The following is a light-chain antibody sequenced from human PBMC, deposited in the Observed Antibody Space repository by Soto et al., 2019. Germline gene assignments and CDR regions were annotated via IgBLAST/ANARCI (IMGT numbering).Light chain of an antibody. V-gene: IGKV3-11*01. CDR2: DAS. J-gene: IGKJ1*01. Sequence: EIVLTQSPATLSLSPGERATLSCRASESVRHYVAWYQQKPAQAPRLLIYDASNRATGIPARFSGSGSGTEFTLTISRLEPEDFTVYYCHHYETFGQGTKVDIK. CDR3: HHYET. CDR1: ESVRHY.